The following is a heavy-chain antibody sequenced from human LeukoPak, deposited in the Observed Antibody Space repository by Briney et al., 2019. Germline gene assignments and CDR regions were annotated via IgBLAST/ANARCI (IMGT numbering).Heavy chain of an antibody. CDR2: MNHSGST. Sequence: SETLSLTFAVHGGSFSGYYWSWSPQPPGKGQEWIEKMNHSGSTNYNPSLKSRVTISVDTSKNQFSLKLSSVTAADTAVYYCAREEVRGVGSDYWGQGTLVTVSS. V-gene: IGHV4-34*01. J-gene: IGHJ4*02. CDR3: AREEVRGVGSDY. D-gene: IGHD3-10*01. CDR1: GGSFSGYY.